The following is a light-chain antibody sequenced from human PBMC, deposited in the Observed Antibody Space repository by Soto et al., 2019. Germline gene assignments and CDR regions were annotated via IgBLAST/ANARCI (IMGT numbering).Light chain of an antibody. CDR2: DAS. CDR1: QRIGSW. CDR3: QQYNNWPPIT. V-gene: IGKV1-5*01. J-gene: IGKJ5*01. Sequence: DIRINQSPATLSGSVGARVTITCRTSQRIGSWLAWFQQQPGEAPKLLIYDASALPRGVPSRFSGSGSGTEFTLTISSLQSEDFAVYYCQQYNNWPPITFGQGTRLEIK.